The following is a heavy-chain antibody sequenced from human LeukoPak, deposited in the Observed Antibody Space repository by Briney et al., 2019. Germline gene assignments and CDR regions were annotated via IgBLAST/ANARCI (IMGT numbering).Heavy chain of an antibody. CDR3: AKDRDTAMVTFDY. Sequence: GGSLRLSCAASGFTFSNYWMHWVRQAPGKGLEWVAVISHDGSKKYYADSVKGRFTISRDNSKNTLYLQMNSLRAEDTAVYYCAKDRDTAMVTFDYWGQGTLVTVSS. J-gene: IGHJ4*02. CDR2: ISHDGSKK. CDR1: GFTFSNYW. D-gene: IGHD5-18*01. V-gene: IGHV3-30*18.